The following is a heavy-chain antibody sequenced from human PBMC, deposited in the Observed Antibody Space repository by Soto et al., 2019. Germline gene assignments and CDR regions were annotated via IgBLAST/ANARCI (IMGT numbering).Heavy chain of an antibody. CDR2: ISAYNGNT. V-gene: IGHV1-18*01. CDR1: GYTFTSYG. D-gene: IGHD3-9*01. Sequence: ASGKVSCEASGYTFTSYGISWVRQAPGQGLEWMGWISAYNGNTNYAQKLQGRVTMTTDTSTSTAYMELRSLRSDDTAVYYCARQQDYDILTGWVDNWFDPWGHGTLVPVSS. CDR3: ARQQDYDILTGWVDNWFDP. J-gene: IGHJ5*02.